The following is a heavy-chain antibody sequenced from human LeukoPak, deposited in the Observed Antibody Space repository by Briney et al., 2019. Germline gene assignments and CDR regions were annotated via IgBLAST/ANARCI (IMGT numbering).Heavy chain of an antibody. D-gene: IGHD3-3*01. CDR2: ISSSSSYI. V-gene: IGHV3-21*01. CDR1: GFTFSSYS. Sequence: GGSLRLSCAASGFTFSSYSMNWVRQAPGKGLEWVSSISSSSSYIYYADSVKGRFTISRDNAKNSLYLQMNSLRAEDTAVYYCARAANIYYDFWSGYNPNWFDPWGQGTLVTVSS. CDR3: ARAANIYYDFWSGYNPNWFDP. J-gene: IGHJ5*02.